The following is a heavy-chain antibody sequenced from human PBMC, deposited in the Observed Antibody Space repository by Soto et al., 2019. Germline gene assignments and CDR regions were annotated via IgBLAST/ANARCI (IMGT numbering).Heavy chain of an antibody. Sequence: ASVKVSCKASGYTFTSYAMHWVRQAPGQRLEWMGWINAGNGNTKYSQKFQGRVTITRDTSASTAYMELSSLRSEDTAVYYCARTYSSSWSSWALFDLWGQGTLVTVSS. CDR2: INAGNGNT. D-gene: IGHD6-13*01. J-gene: IGHJ4*02. CDR1: GYTFTSYA. CDR3: ARTYSSSWSSWALFDL. V-gene: IGHV1-3*01.